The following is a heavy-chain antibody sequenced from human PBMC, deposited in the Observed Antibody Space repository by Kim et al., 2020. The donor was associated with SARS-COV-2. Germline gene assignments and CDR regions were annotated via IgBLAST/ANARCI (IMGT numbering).Heavy chain of an antibody. J-gene: IGHJ3*01. V-gene: IGHV4-34*01. CDR2: INHRGST. CDR1: GESFRNFY. D-gene: IGHD3-10*01. CDR3: ARDTSRGDDAFDV. Sequence: SETLSLTCAVYGESFRNFYWSWIRQPPGKGLEWIGEINHRGSTNYNPSLKSRVTISVDTSKNQFSLRLNSVTAADTAMYYCARDTSRGDDAFDVWGQGTMVTVSS.